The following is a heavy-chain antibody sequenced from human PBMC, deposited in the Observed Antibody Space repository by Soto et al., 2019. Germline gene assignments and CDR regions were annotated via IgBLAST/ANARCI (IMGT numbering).Heavy chain of an antibody. Sequence: GGSLRLSCVASGFDFRSYEMNWVRQAPGKGLEWVSNIRGNDESIYYADSVRGRVSVSRDNAKNSLFLEMNSLRVDDTAVYYCARETLRDAIDIWGQGTMVTVSS. V-gene: IGHV3-48*03. CDR2: IRGNDESI. CDR3: ARETLRDAIDI. J-gene: IGHJ3*02. CDR1: GFDFRSYE.